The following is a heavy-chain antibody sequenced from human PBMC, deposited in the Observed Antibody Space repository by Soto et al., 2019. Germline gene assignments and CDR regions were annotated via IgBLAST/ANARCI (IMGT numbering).Heavy chain of an antibody. CDR2: ISSSSSAI. D-gene: IGHD3-10*02. CDR1: GFTFRSYE. CDR3: SRVKYIDDVRTNDY. Sequence: PGGSLRLSCAASGFTFRSYEMSWVRQAPGKGLEWVSYISSSSSAIYYADSVKGRFTISRDNAKNSLYLQRSTLRAEDTAVYYCSRVKYIDDVRTNDYWGQGTLVTVSS. J-gene: IGHJ4*02. V-gene: IGHV3-48*03.